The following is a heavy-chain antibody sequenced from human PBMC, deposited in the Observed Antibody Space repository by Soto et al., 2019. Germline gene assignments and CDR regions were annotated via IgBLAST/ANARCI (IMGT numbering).Heavy chain of an antibody. CDR1: GFTFSSYA. Sequence: QPGGSLRLSCAASGFTFSSYAMHWVRQAPGKGLEWVAVISYDGSNKYYADSVKGRFTISRDNSKNTLYLQMNSLRAEDTAVYYCARADLERGGIFDYWGQGTLVTVSS. CDR2: ISYDGSNK. D-gene: IGHD1-1*01. CDR3: ARADLERGGIFDY. J-gene: IGHJ4*02. V-gene: IGHV3-30-3*01.